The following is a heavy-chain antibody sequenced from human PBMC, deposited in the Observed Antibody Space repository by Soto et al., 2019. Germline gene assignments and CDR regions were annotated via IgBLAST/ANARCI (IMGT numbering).Heavy chain of an antibody. J-gene: IGHJ6*02. CDR1: GFTFSSYG. V-gene: IGHV3-30*18. CDR3: AKVTQSSSSWHDYYYYGMDV. Sequence: TEGSLRLSYAASGFTFSSYGMHWVRQAPGKGLEWVAVISYDGSNKYYADSVKGRFTISRDNSKNTLYLQMNSLRAEDTAVYYCAKVTQSSSSWHDYYYYGMDVWGQGTTVTVSS. CDR2: ISYDGSNK. D-gene: IGHD6-13*01.